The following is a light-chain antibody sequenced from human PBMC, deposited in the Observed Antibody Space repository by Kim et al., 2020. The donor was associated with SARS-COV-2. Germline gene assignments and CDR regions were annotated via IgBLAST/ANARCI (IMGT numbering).Light chain of an antibody. Sequence: GQSVTISCSSSSPNIGPNFLYWYQLLPGMAPNLLIYNNDRRASGLPDRFSGSKSGTSASLAISGLQSEHEADYFCSTWDDGLGGPVFGGGTQLTVL. J-gene: IGLJ3*02. CDR1: SPNIGPNF. CDR3: STWDDGLGGPV. CDR2: NND. V-gene: IGLV1-47*01.